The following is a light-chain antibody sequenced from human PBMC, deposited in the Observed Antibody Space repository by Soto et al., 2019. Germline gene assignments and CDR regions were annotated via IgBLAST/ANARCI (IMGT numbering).Light chain of an antibody. J-gene: IGLJ1*01. Sequence: QSVLTQPPSASGSPGQSVTISCTGTKNDIGVYDFVSWYQHHPGKAPRLIIYEVVQRPSGVPDRFSGSKSGNTASLTVSGLQAADGADYFCKSYAGSNTYVFGGGTKVTVL. V-gene: IGLV2-8*01. CDR2: EVV. CDR1: KNDIGVYDF. CDR3: KSYAGSNTYV.